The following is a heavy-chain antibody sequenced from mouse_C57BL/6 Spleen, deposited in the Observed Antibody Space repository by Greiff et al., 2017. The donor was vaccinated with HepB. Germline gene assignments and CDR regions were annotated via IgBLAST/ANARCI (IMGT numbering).Heavy chain of an antibody. Sequence: VQLQQPGAELVMPGASVKLSCKASGYTFTSYWMHWVKQRPGQGLEWIGEIDPSDSSTNYNQKFKGKSTLTVDKSSSTAYMQLSSLTSEDSAVYYCARRYYYGSSLYAMDYWGQGTSVTVSS. CDR3: ARRYYYGSSLYAMDY. J-gene: IGHJ4*01. CDR1: GYTFTSYW. V-gene: IGHV1-69*01. CDR2: IDPSDSST. D-gene: IGHD1-1*01.